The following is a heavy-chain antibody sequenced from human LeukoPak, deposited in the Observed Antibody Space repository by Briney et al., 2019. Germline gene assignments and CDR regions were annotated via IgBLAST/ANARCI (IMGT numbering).Heavy chain of an antibody. V-gene: IGHV4-59*01. J-gene: IGHJ4*02. D-gene: IGHD6-13*01. CDR2: IYYSGST. CDR1: GGSISSYY. Sequence: SETLSLTCTVSGGSISSYYWSWIRQPPGKGLEWIGDIYYSGSTNYNPSLKSRVTISVDTSKNQFSLKLSSVTAADTAVYYCAGFSSSWYYFDYWGQGTLVTVSS. CDR3: AGFSSSWYYFDY.